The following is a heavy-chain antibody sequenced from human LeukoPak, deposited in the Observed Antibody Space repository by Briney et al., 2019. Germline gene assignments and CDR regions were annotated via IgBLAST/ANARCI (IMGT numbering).Heavy chain of an antibody. Sequence: SETLSLTCTVSGGSISSSSYYWGWIRQPPGKGLECIGSTYYSGSTYYNPSLKSRITISVDSSKNQFSLRLSSVTAADTAVYYCARHGLSAWEGVLDGYFDLWGRGTLVTVSS. CDR3: ARHGLSAWEGVLDGYFDL. CDR1: GGSISSSSYY. J-gene: IGHJ2*01. CDR2: TYYSGST. D-gene: IGHD1-26*01. V-gene: IGHV4-39*01.